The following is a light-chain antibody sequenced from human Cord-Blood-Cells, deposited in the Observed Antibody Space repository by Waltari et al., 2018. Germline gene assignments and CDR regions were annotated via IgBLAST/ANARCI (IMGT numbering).Light chain of an antibody. CDR2: GAS. J-gene: IGKJ4*01. V-gene: IGKV3-15*01. CDR1: QSVSSN. Sequence: EIVMTQSPATLSVSPGERATLSCRASQSVSSNLAWYQQKPGQAPRLLIYGASTRATGIPARISGSASGTEFTLTISSLHSEDFAVYYCQQYNNWRTFGGGTKVEIK. CDR3: QQYNNWRT.